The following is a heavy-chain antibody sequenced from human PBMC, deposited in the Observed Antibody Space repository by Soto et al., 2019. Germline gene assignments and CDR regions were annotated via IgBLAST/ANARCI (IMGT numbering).Heavy chain of an antibody. J-gene: IGHJ4*02. CDR3: ARLMITFGGVIVPFDY. CDR1: GYTFTSYA. V-gene: IGHV1-3*01. Sequence: GASVKVSCKASGYTFTSYAMHWVRQAPGQRLEWMGWINAGNGNTKYSQKFQGRVTITRDTSASTAYMELSSLRSEDTAVYYCARLMITFGGVIVPFDYWGQGTLVTVSS. CDR2: INAGNGNT. D-gene: IGHD3-16*02.